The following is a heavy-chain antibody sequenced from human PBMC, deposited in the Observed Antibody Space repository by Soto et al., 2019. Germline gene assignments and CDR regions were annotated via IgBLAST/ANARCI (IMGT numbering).Heavy chain of an antibody. CDR1: GGTFSSYA. CDR3: AGSGSISSRGGGYFQH. J-gene: IGHJ1*01. V-gene: IGHV1-69*12. D-gene: IGHD6-13*01. Sequence: QVQLVQSGAEVKKPGSSVKVCCKASGGTFSSYAISWVRQAPGQGLEWLGGIIPIFGTANYAQKFQGRVTITAYDTTSTAYMELSSLRSDDTAGYYCAGSGSISSRGGGYFQHWGQGTLVTVSS. CDR2: IIPIFGTA.